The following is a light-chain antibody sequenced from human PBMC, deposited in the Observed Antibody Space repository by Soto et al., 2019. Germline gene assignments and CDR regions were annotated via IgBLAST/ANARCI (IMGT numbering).Light chain of an antibody. Sequence: QSVLTQPPSASGTPGQRVTISCSGSSPNIGSNIVNWYQQLPGTAPKLLIYGAYQRPSGVPDRFSGSKSGTSASLAIRGLQSEDEADYYCAAWDDTLDGVVFGGGTKVTV. CDR1: SPNIGSNI. J-gene: IGLJ3*02. CDR3: AAWDDTLDGVV. V-gene: IGLV1-44*01. CDR2: GAY.